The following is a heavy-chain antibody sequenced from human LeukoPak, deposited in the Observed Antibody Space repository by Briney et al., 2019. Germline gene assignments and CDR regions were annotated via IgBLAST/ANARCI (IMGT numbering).Heavy chain of an antibody. CDR1: GGSISSGGYY. Sequence: SETLSLTCTVSGGSISSGGYYWSWIRQHPGKGLEWIGCIYYSGSTYYNPSLKSRVTISVDTSKNQFSLKLSSVTAADTAVYYCARGSPPEWYYDILTGYGSYYFDYWGQGTLVTVSS. CDR2: IYYSGST. CDR3: ARGSPPEWYYDILTGYGSYYFDY. J-gene: IGHJ4*02. D-gene: IGHD3-9*01. V-gene: IGHV4-31*03.